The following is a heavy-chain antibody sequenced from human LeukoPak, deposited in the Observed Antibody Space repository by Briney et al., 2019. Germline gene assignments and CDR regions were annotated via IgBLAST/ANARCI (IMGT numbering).Heavy chain of an antibody. Sequence: ASVKVSCKASGHTFTGYYMHWVRQAPGQGLEWMGWINPNSGGTNYAQKFQGRVTMTRDTSISTAYMELSRLRSDDTAVYYCAIPDRLYQLPNDAFDIWGQGTMVTVSS. CDR2: INPNSGGT. J-gene: IGHJ3*02. CDR3: AIPDRLYQLPNDAFDI. V-gene: IGHV1-2*02. CDR1: GHTFTGYY. D-gene: IGHD2-2*01.